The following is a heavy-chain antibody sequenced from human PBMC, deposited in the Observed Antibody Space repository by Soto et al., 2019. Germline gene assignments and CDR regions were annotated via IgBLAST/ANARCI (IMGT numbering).Heavy chain of an antibody. CDR1: GFTFSTYA. CDR2: LSARGATT. Sequence: EVPLLESGGGLVQPAGSLRLSCAASGFTFSTYAMTWVRQDPVKGLKWVSALSARGATTYHADSVKGQFTISRDKSENTLDLQMDSLTAGDTAVYYCARGLSGSQDYYYGMDVWGQGTTVTVSS. D-gene: IGHD1-26*01. J-gene: IGHJ6*02. V-gene: IGHV3-23*01. CDR3: ARGLSGSQDYYYGMDV.